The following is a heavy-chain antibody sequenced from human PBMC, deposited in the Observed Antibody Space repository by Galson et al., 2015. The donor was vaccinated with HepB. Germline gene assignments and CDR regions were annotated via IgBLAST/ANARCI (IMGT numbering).Heavy chain of an antibody. V-gene: IGHV1-69*10. CDR3: ARRRSSGSYYPLDF. Sequence: SVKVSCKASEDTFSNSAINWVRQAPGQGPEWMAEIIPVLDVTKHAQKFQGRLTLTADKSTNTAYMELSSLTSDDTAIDYGARRRSSGSYYPLDFLGQGTLVTVSS. J-gene: IGHJ4*02. CDR1: EDTFSNSA. CDR2: IIPVLDVT. D-gene: IGHD3-10*01.